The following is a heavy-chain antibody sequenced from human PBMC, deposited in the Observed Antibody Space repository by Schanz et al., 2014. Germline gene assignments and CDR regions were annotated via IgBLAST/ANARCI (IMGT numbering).Heavy chain of an antibody. CDR1: GGTFSIFA. J-gene: IGHJ6*02. CDR2: IIPILDIT. CDR3: ASAITTRGGMDV. D-gene: IGHD4-4*01. V-gene: IGHV1-69*04. Sequence: QVQLVQSGAEVKKPGASVKVSCKASGGTFSIFAIFWVRQAPGQGLEWMGTIIPILDITNYAQKFQGRVTMTRDTSTSTVYMELRSLRSKHAAVYYCASAITTRGGMDVWGQGTTVTVSS.